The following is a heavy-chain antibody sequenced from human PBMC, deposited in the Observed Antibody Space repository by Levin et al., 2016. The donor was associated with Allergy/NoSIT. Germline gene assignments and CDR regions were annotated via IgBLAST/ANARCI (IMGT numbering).Heavy chain of an antibody. V-gene: IGHV2-5*02. Sequence: WIRQPPGKALEWLALIYWDDDKRYSPSLKSRLTITKDTSKNQVVLTMTNMDPVDTATYYCAHSLAGDLSPGFDYWGQGTLVTVSS. CDR3: AHSLAGDLSPGFDY. J-gene: IGHJ4*02. D-gene: IGHD3-10*01. CDR2: IYWDDDK.